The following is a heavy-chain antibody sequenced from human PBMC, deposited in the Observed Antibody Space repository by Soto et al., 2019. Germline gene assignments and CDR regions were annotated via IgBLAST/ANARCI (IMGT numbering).Heavy chain of an antibody. V-gene: IGHV1-69*13. CDR1: GGTFSSYA. Sequence: SVKVSCKASGGTFSSYAISWVRQAPGQGLEWMGGIIPIFGTANYAQKFQGRVTITADESTSTAYMELSSLRSEDTAVYYCARTRAQYYGGNSGTYYYGMDVWGQGTTVTVSS. CDR3: ARTRAQYYGGNSGTYYYGMDV. D-gene: IGHD4-17*01. CDR2: IIPIFGTA. J-gene: IGHJ6*02.